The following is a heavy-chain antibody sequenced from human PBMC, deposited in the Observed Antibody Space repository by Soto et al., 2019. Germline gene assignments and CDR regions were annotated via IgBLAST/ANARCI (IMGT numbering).Heavy chain of an antibody. Sequence: EVHLEESGGDLVQPGGSLRLSCSASGFIFGFYWMTWVRQAPGKGLEWVANIERHGNDKYYVDSVTGRFTISRDNAQNSLLLQMNNLRAEDTAVYFCARIRATDYEIDYWGQGTLVTVSS. V-gene: IGHV3-7*03. CDR3: ARIRATDYEIDY. CDR1: GFIFGFYW. CDR2: IERHGNDK. D-gene: IGHD3-22*01. J-gene: IGHJ4*02.